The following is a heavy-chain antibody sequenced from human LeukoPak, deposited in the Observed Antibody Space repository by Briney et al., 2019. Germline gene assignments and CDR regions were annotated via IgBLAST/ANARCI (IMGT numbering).Heavy chain of an antibody. J-gene: IGHJ4*02. D-gene: IGHD1-26*01. CDR2: IFYSGST. CDR1: GGSIRSSSYY. V-gene: IGHV4-39*07. CDR3: AKDVGATPGYFDY. Sequence: PSETLSLTCTVSGGSIRSSSYYWGWIRQPPGKGLEWIGSIFYSGSTYYNPSLKSPVTISVDTSKNQFSLKLSSVTAADTAVYYCAKDVGATPGYFDYWGQGTLVTVSS.